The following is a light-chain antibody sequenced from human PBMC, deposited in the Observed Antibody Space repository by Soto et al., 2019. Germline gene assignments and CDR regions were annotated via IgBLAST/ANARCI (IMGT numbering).Light chain of an antibody. J-gene: IGKJ4*01. V-gene: IGKV3-20*01. CDR3: QQYGSSPLT. CDR1: QSVPSNF. Sequence: EIVLTQSPGTLSLSPGGRATLACRSSQSVPSNFLAWYQQRPGQAPRLLIYGASSRATGIPDRFSGSGSGADFTLTISRLEPEDFAVYYCQQYGSSPLTFGGGTKVDIK. CDR2: GAS.